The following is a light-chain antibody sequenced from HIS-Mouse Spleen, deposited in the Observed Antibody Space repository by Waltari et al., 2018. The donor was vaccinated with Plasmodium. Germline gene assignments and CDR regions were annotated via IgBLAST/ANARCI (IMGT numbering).Light chain of an antibody. CDR3: YSTDSSGNHRV. V-gene: IGLV3-10*01. Sequence: SYELTQPPSVAVSPGQTARITCSGDALPKKYAYGSQQKSGQAPVLVIYEDSKLPTGIPERVSGSSSGTMATLTISGAQVEDEADYYCYSTDSSGNHRVFGGGTKLTVL. J-gene: IGLJ3*02. CDR1: ALPKKY. CDR2: EDS.